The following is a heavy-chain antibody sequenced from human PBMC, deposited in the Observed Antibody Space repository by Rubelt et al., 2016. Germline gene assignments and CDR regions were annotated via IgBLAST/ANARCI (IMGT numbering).Heavy chain of an antibody. CDR2: INAGNGNT. CDR1: GGTFSSYA. D-gene: IGHD3-3*01. J-gene: IGHJ5*02. V-gene: IGHV1-3*01. Sequence: QVPLVQSGAEVKKPGSSVKVSCKASGGTFSSYAISWVRQAPGQGLEWMGWINAGNGNTKYSQKFQGRGTITRDKAASTADMELSSLRSEETVVYYCARQTTSYDLWSGADNWFDPWGQGTMVTVSS. CDR3: ARQTTSYDLWSGADNWFDP.